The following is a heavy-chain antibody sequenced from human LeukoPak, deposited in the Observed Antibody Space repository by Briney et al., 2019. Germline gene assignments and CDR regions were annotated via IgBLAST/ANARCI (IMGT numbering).Heavy chain of an antibody. V-gene: IGHV4-39*07. CDR1: GGSISSSSYY. J-gene: IGHJ4*02. CDR2: IHYSGST. D-gene: IGHD3-22*01. Sequence: SETLSLTCTVSGGSISSSSYYWAWIRQPPGKGLEWIGSIHYSGSTYYNPSLQSRVTISIDTSKNQFSLKLSSVTAADTAVYYCARGPRYYYDSSGYPYYFDYWGQGTLVTVSS. CDR3: ARGPRYYYDSSGYPYYFDY.